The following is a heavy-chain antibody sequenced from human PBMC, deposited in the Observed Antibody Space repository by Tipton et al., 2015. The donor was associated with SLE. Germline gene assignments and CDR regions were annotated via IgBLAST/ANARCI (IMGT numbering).Heavy chain of an antibody. J-gene: IGHJ4*02. CDR1: GFPFSSYA. Sequence: SLRLSCAASGFPFSSYAMTWVRQAPGKGLEWVSAISGSGGSTYYADSVKGRFTISRDNSKDTLYLQMNSLTAEDTAVFYCARGGDSLDGFFDYWGQGTLVTVSS. CDR3: ARGGDSLDGFFDY. V-gene: IGHV3-23*01. CDR2: ISGSGGST. D-gene: IGHD2-21*02.